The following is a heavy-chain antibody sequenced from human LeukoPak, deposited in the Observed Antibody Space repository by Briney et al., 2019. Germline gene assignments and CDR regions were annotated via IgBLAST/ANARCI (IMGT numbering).Heavy chain of an antibody. D-gene: IGHD3-22*01. Sequence: SETLSLTCAVYGGSFSGYYWSWIRQPPGKGLEWIGEINHSGSTNYNPSLKSRVTISVDTSKNQFSLKLSSVTAADTAVYYCARDSGYDDYWGQGTLVTVSS. V-gene: IGHV4-34*01. CDR3: ARDSGYDDY. CDR2: INHSGST. J-gene: IGHJ4*02. CDR1: GGSFSGYY.